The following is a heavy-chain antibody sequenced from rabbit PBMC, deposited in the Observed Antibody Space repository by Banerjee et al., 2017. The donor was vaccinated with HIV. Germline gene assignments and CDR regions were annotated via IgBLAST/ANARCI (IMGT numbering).Heavy chain of an antibody. D-gene: IGHD6-1*01. CDR2: IYISSGST. V-gene: IGHV1S40*01. CDR3: ARGTYGYAGDDDYEYVMNGYTFKL. J-gene: IGHJ4*01. CDR1: GFSFSSGYD. Sequence: QSLEESGGDLVKPGASLTLTCTASGFSFSSGYDMYWVRQAPGKGLEWITCIYISSGSTYYASWAKGRFTISKTSSTTVTLQMTSLTAADTATYFCARGTYGYAGDDDYEYVMNGYTFKLWGPGTLVTVS.